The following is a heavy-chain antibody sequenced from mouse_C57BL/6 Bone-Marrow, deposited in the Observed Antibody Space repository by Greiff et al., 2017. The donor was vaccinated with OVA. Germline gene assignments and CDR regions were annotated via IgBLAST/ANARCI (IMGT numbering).Heavy chain of an antibody. Sequence: EVMLVESGGGLVKPGGSLKLSCAASGFTFSSYAMSWVRQTPEKRLEWVATISDGGSYTYYPDNVKGRFTISRDNAKNNLYLQMSHLKSEDTAMYYCARDGGLPRITTVVATGYFDVWGTGTTVTVSS. D-gene: IGHD1-1*01. J-gene: IGHJ1*03. CDR2: ISDGGSYT. CDR1: GFTFSSYA. CDR3: ARDGGLPRITTVVATGYFDV. V-gene: IGHV5-4*01.